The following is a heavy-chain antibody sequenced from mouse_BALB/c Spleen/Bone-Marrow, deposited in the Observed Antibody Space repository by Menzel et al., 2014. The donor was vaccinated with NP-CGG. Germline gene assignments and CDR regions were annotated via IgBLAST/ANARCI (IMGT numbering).Heavy chain of an antibody. CDR3: AREVDYAMDY. V-gene: IGHV14-3*02. CDR2: IDPANGST. Sequence: VQLKESGAELVKPGASVKLSCTASGFNIEDTYMHWVKQRPEQGLEWIGRIDPANGSTKYDPKFQGKATITADTSSNTAYLQLSSLTSEDTAVYYCAREVDYAMDYWGQGTSVTVSS. CDR1: GFNIEDTY. D-gene: IGHD1-1*01. J-gene: IGHJ4*01.